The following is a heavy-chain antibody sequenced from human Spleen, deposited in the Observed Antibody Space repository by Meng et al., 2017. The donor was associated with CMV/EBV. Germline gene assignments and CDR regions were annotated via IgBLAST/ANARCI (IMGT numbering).Heavy chain of an antibody. Sequence: VQVVGSGGGGVQGGGSVGLSCEAYGLTVSSYGMHWVRQAPGKGMEWVGFIRYDGSNKYYAGSVKGRFTISRDNSKNTLYLHMNSLRTEDTAVYYCAKDPGWGQGTLVTVSS. CDR3: AKDPG. CDR1: GLTVSSYG. CDR2: IRYDGSNK. V-gene: IGHV3-30*02. J-gene: IGHJ4*02.